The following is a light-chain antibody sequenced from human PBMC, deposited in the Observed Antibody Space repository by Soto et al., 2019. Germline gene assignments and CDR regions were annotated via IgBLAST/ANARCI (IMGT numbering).Light chain of an antibody. CDR2: GAS. CDR1: QTVSSGF. V-gene: IGKV3-20*01. J-gene: IGKJ4*01. Sequence: EIVLTQSPGTLSVSPGERATVSCRASQTVSSGFLAWYQQKVGQAPRLLIYGASTRATGIPVRFSGSGSGTDFTLTISSLQPEDFATYFCQQANSFPPTFGGGTKVEIK. CDR3: QQANSFPPT.